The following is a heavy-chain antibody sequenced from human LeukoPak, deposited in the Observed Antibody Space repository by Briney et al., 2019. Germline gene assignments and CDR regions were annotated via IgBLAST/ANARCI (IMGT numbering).Heavy chain of an antibody. CDR1: GGSFSGYY. CDR3: ARGILSGSYFDS. D-gene: IGHD2-15*01. CDR2: IHYSGSA. V-gene: IGHV4-34*01. J-gene: IGHJ4*02. Sequence: ASETLSLTCAVYGGSFSGYYWSWIRQSPGKGLEWIAEIHYSGSASYNPSLKSRVTISGDPSKNQVSLRVTSVTAADTAEYYCARGILSGSYFDSWGQGSLVTVSS.